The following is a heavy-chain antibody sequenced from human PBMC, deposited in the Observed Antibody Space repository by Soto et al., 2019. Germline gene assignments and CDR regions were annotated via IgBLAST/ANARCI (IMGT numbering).Heavy chain of an antibody. CDR3: ARRHGYCFDY. J-gene: IGHJ4*02. D-gene: IGHD2-2*03. Sequence: SETLSLTCTVSGGSISSYYWSWIRLPPGKELEWIGYIYYSGSTNYNPSLKSRVTISVDTSKNQFSLKLSSVTAADTAVYYRARRHGYCFDYWGQRTLVTVSS. V-gene: IGHV4-59*08. CDR1: GGSISSYY. CDR2: IYYSGST.